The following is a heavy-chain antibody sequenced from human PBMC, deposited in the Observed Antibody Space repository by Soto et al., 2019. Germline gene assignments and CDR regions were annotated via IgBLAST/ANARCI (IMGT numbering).Heavy chain of an antibody. CDR1: GYTFTDYY. V-gene: IGHV1-2*02. J-gene: IGHJ5*02. CDR3: ARAIRGNDDVEGLNWFDP. D-gene: IGHD1-1*01. Sequence: QVQLVQSGAEVKEPGASVLVSCKASGYTFTDYYMHWVRQAPGQGLEWMGWINPNSGGTNYAPKFQGRVTMTRDTSISTAYMELSRLRSEDTAVYYCARAIRGNDDVEGLNWFDPWGQGTLVTVSS. CDR2: INPNSGGT.